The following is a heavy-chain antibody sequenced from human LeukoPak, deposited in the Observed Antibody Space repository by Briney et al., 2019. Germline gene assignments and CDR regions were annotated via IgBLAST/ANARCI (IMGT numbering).Heavy chain of an antibody. CDR1: GFTFSSYG. V-gene: IGHV3-30*18. J-gene: IGHJ3*02. Sequence: GGSLRLSCAASGFTFSSYGMHWVRQAPGKGLDWVAVISYDGSNKYYVDSVKGRFTISRDNSKNMLYLQTNSLRVEDTAVYYCAKNELLWFGEFDAFDIWGQGTMVTVSS. CDR2: ISYDGSNK. CDR3: AKNELLWFGEFDAFDI. D-gene: IGHD3-10*01.